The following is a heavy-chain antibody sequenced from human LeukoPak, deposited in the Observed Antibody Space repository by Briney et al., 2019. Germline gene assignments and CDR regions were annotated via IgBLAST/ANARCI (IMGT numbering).Heavy chain of an antibody. V-gene: IGHV1-2*02. CDR3: ARDPSPYSSNSWPPDY. Sequence: ASVTVSCTASGYTFTGYYMHWVRQAPGQGLEWMGWINPNSGGTNYAQKFQGRVTMTRDTSISTAYMELSRLRSDDTAVYYCARDPSPYSSNSWPPDYWGQGTLVTVSS. CDR1: GYTFTGYY. CDR2: INPNSGGT. D-gene: IGHD6-13*01. J-gene: IGHJ4*02.